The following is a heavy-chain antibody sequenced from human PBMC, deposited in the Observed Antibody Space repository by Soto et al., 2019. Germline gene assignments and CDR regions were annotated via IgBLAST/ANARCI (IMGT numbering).Heavy chain of an antibody. J-gene: IGHJ6*02. Sequence: EVLLLESGGGLLQPGGSLRLSCAASGFTFSSYAMTWVRQAPGKGLAWVSAISGNGDSTYYADSVQGRFTISRDNSKNVLYLQMNSLRAEDTAVYYCAQEAVYSLTHGMDVWGQGTTVTVSS. D-gene: IGHD4-4*01. V-gene: IGHV3-23*01. CDR1: GFTFSSYA. CDR3: AQEAVYSLTHGMDV. CDR2: ISGNGDST.